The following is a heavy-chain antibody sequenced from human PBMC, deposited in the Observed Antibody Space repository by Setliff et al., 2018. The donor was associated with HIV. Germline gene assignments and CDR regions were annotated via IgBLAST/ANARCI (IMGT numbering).Heavy chain of an antibody. V-gene: IGHV1-2*02. J-gene: IGHJ3*02. CDR3: ARDYLHVFDI. CDR1: GYTFTDYY. CDR2: INSASGGT. Sequence: ASVKVSCKASGYTFTDYYIHWVRQAPGQGLEWMGWINSASGGTNCAQNFQGRVTVTRDTSINTAYVELNSLKSDDTAVYYCARDYLHVFDIWGQGTMVTVSS.